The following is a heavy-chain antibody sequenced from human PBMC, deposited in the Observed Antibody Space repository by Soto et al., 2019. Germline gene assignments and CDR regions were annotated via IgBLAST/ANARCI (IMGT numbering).Heavy chain of an antibody. J-gene: IGHJ4*02. CDR3: ARLGGYYQAFDQ. D-gene: IGHD3-22*01. Sequence: SETLSLTCAVSGGSISSGGYSWSWIRQPSGKGLEWIGYIYHSGSTYYNPSLKSRVTILVDRSKNQFSLKLSSVTAADTAVYYCARLGGYYQAFDQWGQGSLVTVS. CDR1: GGSISSGGYS. V-gene: IGHV4-30-2*01. CDR2: IYHSGST.